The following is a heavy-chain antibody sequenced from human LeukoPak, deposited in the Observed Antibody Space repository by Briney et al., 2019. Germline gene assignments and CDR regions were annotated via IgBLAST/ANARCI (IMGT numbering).Heavy chain of an antibody. D-gene: IGHD2-2*01. CDR3: ARALDSSSSRYQAFEG. Sequence: GGSLRLSCSASGFTFSNYWMSWVRQAPGKGLEWVANIKQDESEKYYVDYVKGRFTISRENAKSSLYLQMNSLGAEDTAVYYCARALDSSSSRYQAFEGWGQGTLVTVSS. V-gene: IGHV3-7*01. J-gene: IGHJ4*02. CDR2: IKQDESEK. CDR1: GFTFSNYW.